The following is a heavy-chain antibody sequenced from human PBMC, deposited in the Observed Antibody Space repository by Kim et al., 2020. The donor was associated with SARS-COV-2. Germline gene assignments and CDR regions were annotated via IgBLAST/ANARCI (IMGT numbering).Heavy chain of an antibody. D-gene: IGHD3-22*01. V-gene: IGHV3-23*01. Sequence: VKGRFTISRDNSKNTLYLQMNSLRAEDTAVYYCAKDLILGLAMIVVADDYWGQGTLVTVSS. J-gene: IGHJ4*02. CDR3: AKDLILGLAMIVVADDY.